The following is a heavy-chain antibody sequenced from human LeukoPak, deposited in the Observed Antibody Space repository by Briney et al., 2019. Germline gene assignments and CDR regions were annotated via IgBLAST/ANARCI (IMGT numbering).Heavy chain of an antibody. D-gene: IGHD3-3*01. CDR2: ISGSGGST. CDR3: AKGDPDFWSGLYYFDY. J-gene: IGHJ4*02. Sequence: GGSLRLSCATSGFTFCSYAMTRVRQAPGKGLEWVSAISGSGGSTSYADSVKGRFTISRDNSKNTLYLQMSSLRAEDTGVYYCAKGDPDFWSGLYYFDYWGQGTLVTVSS. CDR1: GFTFCSYA. V-gene: IGHV3-23*01.